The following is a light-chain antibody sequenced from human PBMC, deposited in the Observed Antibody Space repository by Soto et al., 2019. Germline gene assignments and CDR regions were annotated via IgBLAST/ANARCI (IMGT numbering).Light chain of an antibody. J-gene: IGKJ3*01. CDR3: QHYSNWPPT. CDR1: ESVHRN. Sequence: EMVMTQSPATLSVSPGERVTLSCRASESVHRNLAWYQQKPGQGPSLLIYYVSTRATGIPDRFTGSGSGKEFTLTISSLQSDDFGVYHCQHYSNWPPTFGPGTKVEIK. CDR2: YVS. V-gene: IGKV3-15*01.